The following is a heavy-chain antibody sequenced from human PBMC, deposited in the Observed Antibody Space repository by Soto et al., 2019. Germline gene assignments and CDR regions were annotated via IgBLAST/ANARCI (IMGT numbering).Heavy chain of an antibody. CDR2: IYHSGST. J-gene: IGHJ6*02. CDR3: ARLNYDILTGEITYYYGMDV. D-gene: IGHD3-9*01. CDR1: GGSISSSNW. Sequence: TLSLTCAVSGGSISSSNWWSWVRQPPGKGIERIGEIYHSGSTNYNPSLKSRVTISVDKSKNQFSLKLSSVTAADTAVYYCARLNYDILTGEITYYYGMDVWGQGTTVTVSS. V-gene: IGHV4-4*02.